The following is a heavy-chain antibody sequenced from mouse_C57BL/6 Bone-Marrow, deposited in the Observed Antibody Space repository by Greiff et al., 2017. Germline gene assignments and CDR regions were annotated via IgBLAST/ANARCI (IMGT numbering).Heavy chain of an antibody. CDR1: GFNIKDYY. Sequence: VQLQQSGAELVKPGASVKLSCTASGFNIKDYYMHWVKQRTEQGLEWIGRIDPEDGEPKYAPKFQGKATITADTSSNTAYLQLSSLTSEDTAVYYRARSLNWDVAYWGQGTLVTVSA. D-gene: IGHD4-1*01. CDR3: ARSLNWDVAY. V-gene: IGHV14-2*01. J-gene: IGHJ3*01. CDR2: IDPEDGEP.